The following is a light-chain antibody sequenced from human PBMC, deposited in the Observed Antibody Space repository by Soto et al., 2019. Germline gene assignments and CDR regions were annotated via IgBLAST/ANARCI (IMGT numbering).Light chain of an antibody. Sequence: QSALTQPASVSGSPGQSITISCTGTSSDVGGYNYVSWYQQHPGKAPKLMIYEVSNRPSGVSNRFSGSKSGNTASLTISGLEAEDKADYYCISYTSSITLDWVCGGGTQRPSS. CDR1: SSDVGGYNY. J-gene: IGLJ7*01. V-gene: IGLV2-14*01. CDR2: EVS. CDR3: ISYTSSITLDWV.